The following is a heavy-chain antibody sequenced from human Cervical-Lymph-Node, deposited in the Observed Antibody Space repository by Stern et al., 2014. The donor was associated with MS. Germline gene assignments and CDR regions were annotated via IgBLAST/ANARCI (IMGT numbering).Heavy chain of an antibody. Sequence: VQLVESGAEVKKPGASVKVSCKASGNTFTRYYIHWVRQAPGQGLEWMGIINPSAGGTSYAQKFQGRVTMTRDTSTSTVYMELSSLRSEDTAVYYCAREVAGHRLGMMDVWGQGTTVTVSS. CDR3: AREVAGHRLGMMDV. D-gene: IGHD6-19*01. CDR1: GNTFTRYY. V-gene: IGHV1-46*01. CDR2: INPSAGGT. J-gene: IGHJ6*02.